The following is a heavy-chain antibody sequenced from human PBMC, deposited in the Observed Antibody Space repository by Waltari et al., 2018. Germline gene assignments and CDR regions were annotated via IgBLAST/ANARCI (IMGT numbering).Heavy chain of an antibody. CDR1: GGSISSYY. D-gene: IGHD6-13*01. J-gene: IGHJ3*02. CDR3: ARAAAGTRAFDI. Sequence: QVQLQESGPGLVKPSETLSLTCTVSGGSISSYYWSWIRQPPGKGLEWIGYIYYSGSTNYNPSLKSRVTISVDTSKNRFSLKLSSVTAADTAVYYCARAAAGTRAFDIWGQGTMVTVSS. V-gene: IGHV4-59*01. CDR2: IYYSGST.